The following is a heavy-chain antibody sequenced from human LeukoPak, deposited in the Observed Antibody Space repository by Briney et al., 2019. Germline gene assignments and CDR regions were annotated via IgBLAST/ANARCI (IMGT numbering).Heavy chain of an antibody. J-gene: IGHJ4*02. CDR3: ARDRPSAAACYFDY. Sequence: GASVKVSCKASGGTFSSYAISWVRQAPGQGLEWMGGIIPIFGTANYAQKFQGRVTITADESTSTAYMKLSSLRSEDTAVYYCARDRPSAAACYFDYWGQGTLVTVSS. V-gene: IGHV1-69*13. D-gene: IGHD6-13*01. CDR2: IIPIFGTA. CDR1: GGTFSSYA.